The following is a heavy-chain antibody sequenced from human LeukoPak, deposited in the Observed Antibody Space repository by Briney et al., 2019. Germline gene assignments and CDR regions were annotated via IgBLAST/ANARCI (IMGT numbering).Heavy chain of an antibody. CDR1: GGSFSGYY. CDR2: INHSGST. Sequence: SETLSLTCAVYGGSFSGYYWSWIRQPPGKGLEWIGEINHSGSTNYNPSLKSRVTISVDTSKNQFSLKLSSVTAAGTAVYYCARIKPNYWGQGTLVTVSS. CDR3: ARIKPNY. D-gene: IGHD1-14*01. J-gene: IGHJ4*02. V-gene: IGHV4-34*01.